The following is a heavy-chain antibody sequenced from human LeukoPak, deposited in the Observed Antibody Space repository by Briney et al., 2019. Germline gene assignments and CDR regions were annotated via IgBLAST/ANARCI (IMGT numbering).Heavy chain of an antibody. D-gene: IGHD3-3*01. Sequence: NPGGSLRLPCAASGFTFSSYSMNWVRQAPGKGLEWVSSISSSSSYIYYADSVKGRFTISRDNAKNSLYLQMNSLRAEDTAVYYCARDVGTIFGVDHGAHVLWGQGTLVTVSS. V-gene: IGHV3-21*01. CDR3: ARDVGTIFGVDHGAHVL. J-gene: IGHJ4*02. CDR2: ISSSSSYI. CDR1: GFTFSSYS.